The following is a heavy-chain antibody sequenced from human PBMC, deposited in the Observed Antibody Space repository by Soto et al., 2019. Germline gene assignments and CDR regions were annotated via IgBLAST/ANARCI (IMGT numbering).Heavy chain of an antibody. CDR1: GFTFSSYS. CDR3: AKEVGATPLGRFDY. V-gene: IGHV3-23*01. D-gene: IGHD1-26*01. J-gene: IGHJ4*02. CDR2: IHGSLNNA. Sequence: GGSLRLSCAASGFTFSSYSMNWVRQAPGKGLEWVSIIHGSLNNAYYGDSVKGRFTISRDNSKNTLYLQMNSLRAEDTAIYYCAKEVGATPLGRFDYWGQGTLVTVSS.